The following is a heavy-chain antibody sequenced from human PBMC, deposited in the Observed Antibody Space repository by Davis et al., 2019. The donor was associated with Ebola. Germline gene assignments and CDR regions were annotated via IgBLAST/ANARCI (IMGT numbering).Heavy chain of an antibody. CDR1: GLTLPGKTGA. J-gene: IGHJ6*02. Sequence: HSQTPSLTRAISGLTLPGKTGAWNWIRQSPSRGLEWLGRTYYNSKWYNDYAVSVKIRITINPDTSKNQFSLQLNSVTPEDTALYYCTRGWLRGGMDVWGEGTTVTV. CDR2: TYYNSKWYN. D-gene: IGHD5-18*01. CDR3: TRGWLRGGMDV. V-gene: IGHV6-1*01.